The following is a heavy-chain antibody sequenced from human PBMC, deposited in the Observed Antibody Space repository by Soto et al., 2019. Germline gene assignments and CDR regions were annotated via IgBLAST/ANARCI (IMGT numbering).Heavy chain of an antibody. CDR2: IFYSGST. V-gene: IGHV4-59*12. CDR1: GGSISNYY. J-gene: IGHJ6*02. Sequence: SETLSLTCTVSGGSISNYYWSWIRQPPGRGLEWIGHIFYSGSTNYNPALKSRVTISVDKSKNQFSLKLSSVTAADTAVYYCARVSGRYYYGMDVWGQGTTVTVSS. D-gene: IGHD6-19*01. CDR3: ARVSGRYYYGMDV.